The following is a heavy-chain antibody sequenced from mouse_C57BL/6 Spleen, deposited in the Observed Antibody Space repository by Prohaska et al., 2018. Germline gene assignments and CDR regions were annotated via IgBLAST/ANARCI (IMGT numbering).Heavy chain of an antibody. CDR2: IHPNSGST. J-gene: IGHJ2*01. V-gene: IGHV1-64*01. CDR3: ASFPAQGYFDY. CDR1: GYTFTSYW. Sequence: QVQLQQPGAELVKPGASVKLSCKASGYTFTSYWMHWVKQRPGQGLEWIGMIHPNSGSTNYNEKFKSKATLTVDKSSSTAYMQLSSLTSEDSAVYYCASFPAQGYFDYWGQGTTLTVSS.